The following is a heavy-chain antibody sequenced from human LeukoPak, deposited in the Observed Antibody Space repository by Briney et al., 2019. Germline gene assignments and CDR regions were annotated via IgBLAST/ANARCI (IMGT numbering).Heavy chain of an antibody. CDR2: ISYDGSNK. CDR1: GFTFSSYA. Sequence: PGGSLRLSCAASGFTFSSYAMHWVRQAPGKGLEWVAVISYDGSNKYYADSVKGRFTISRDNSKNTLYLQMNSLRAEDTAVYYCARVDYGGNSGYFQHWGQGTLVTVSS. V-gene: IGHV3-30*04. D-gene: IGHD4-23*01. CDR3: ARVDYGGNSGYFQH. J-gene: IGHJ1*01.